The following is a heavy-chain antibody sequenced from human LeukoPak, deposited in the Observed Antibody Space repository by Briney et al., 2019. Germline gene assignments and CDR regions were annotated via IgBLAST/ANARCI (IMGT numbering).Heavy chain of an antibody. D-gene: IGHD3-22*01. CDR2: ISSSSSYI. V-gene: IGHV3-21*01. CDR1: GFTFSSYS. CDR3: ARDREYYYDSSGYYYPQYFQH. Sequence: PGGSLRLSCAASGFTFSSYSMNWVRQAPGKGLEWVSSISSSSSYIYYADSVKGRFTISRDNAKNSLYLQMNSLRAEDTAVYYCARDREYYYDSSGYYYPQYFQHWGQGTLVTVSS. J-gene: IGHJ1*01.